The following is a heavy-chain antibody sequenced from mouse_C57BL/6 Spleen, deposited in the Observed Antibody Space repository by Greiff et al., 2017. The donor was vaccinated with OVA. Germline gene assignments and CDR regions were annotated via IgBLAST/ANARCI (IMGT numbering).Heavy chain of an antibody. CDR1: GYTFTDYY. D-gene: IGHD2-5*01. V-gene: IGHV1-26*01. CDR2: INPNNGGT. Sequence: EVQLQQSGPELVKPGASVKISCKASGYTFTDYYMNWVKQSHGKSLEWIGDINPNNGGTSYNQKFKGKATLTVDKSSSTAYMELRSLTSEDSAVYYCARGDPYYSNPYAMDYWGQGTSVTVSS. J-gene: IGHJ4*01. CDR3: ARGDPYYSNPYAMDY.